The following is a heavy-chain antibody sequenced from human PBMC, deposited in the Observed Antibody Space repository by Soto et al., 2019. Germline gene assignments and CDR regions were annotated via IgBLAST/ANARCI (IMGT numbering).Heavy chain of an antibody. CDR3: ASQRGAYYDILTGYYAYGMDV. Sequence: PSETLSLTCTVSGGSISSYYWSWIRQPPGKGLEWIGYIYYSGSTNYNPSLKSRVTISVDTSKNQFSLKLSSVTAADTAVYYCASQRGAYYDILTGYYAYGMDVWGQGTTVTVSS. CDR1: GGSISSYY. J-gene: IGHJ6*02. CDR2: IYYSGST. V-gene: IGHV4-59*08. D-gene: IGHD3-9*01.